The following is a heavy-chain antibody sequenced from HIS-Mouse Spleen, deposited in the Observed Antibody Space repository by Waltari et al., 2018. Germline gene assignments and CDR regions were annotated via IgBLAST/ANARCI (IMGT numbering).Heavy chain of an antibody. CDR2: IYYSGST. CDR3: ARDVEMANSDY. J-gene: IGHJ4*02. D-gene: IGHD5-12*01. V-gene: IGHV4-39*07. Sequence: QLQLQESGPGLVKPSETLSLTCTVSGGSISSSSYYWGWIRQPPGKGLEWIGSIYYSGSTYYNPSLKSRVTISVDTSKNQFSLKLSSVTAADTAVYYCARDVEMANSDYWGQGTLVTVSS. CDR1: GGSISSSSYY.